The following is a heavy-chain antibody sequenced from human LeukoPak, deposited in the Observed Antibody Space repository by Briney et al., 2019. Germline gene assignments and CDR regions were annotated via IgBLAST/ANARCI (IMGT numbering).Heavy chain of an antibody. V-gene: IGHV3-7*01. J-gene: IGHJ4*02. CDR2: IKQDGSEK. CDR1: GFTFISSW. D-gene: IGHD5-24*01. Sequence: GRSLRLSCAASGFTFISSWMSWVRQPPGKGLEWVANIKQDGSEKYYVDSVKGRFTISRDNAKNSLYLQMNSLRAEDTAVYYCARDRAVEKWLQFYFDYWGQGTLVTVSS. CDR3: ARDRAVEKWLQFYFDY.